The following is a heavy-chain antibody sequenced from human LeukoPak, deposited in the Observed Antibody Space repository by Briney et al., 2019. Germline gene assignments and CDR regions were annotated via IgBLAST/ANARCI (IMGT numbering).Heavy chain of an antibody. V-gene: IGHV3-11*01. CDR2: ISGSGSTI. Sequence: GSLRLSCAASGFTFSDYYMSWIRQAPGKGLEWVSYISGSGSTIYYADSVKGRFTISRDNAKNSLYLQMNSLRAEDTAVYYCARMNTYYGSGSYYGTDYYYYMDVWGKGTTVTVSS. CDR3: ARMNTYYGSGSYYGTDYYYYMDV. J-gene: IGHJ6*03. D-gene: IGHD3-10*01. CDR1: GFTFSDYY.